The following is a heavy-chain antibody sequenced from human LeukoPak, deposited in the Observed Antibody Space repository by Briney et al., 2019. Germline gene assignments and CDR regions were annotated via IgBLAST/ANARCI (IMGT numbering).Heavy chain of an antibody. CDR2: ISYDGSNK. D-gene: IGHD3-22*01. Sequence: GGSLRLSCAASGFTFSSYAMHWVRQAPGKGLEWVAVISYDGSNKYYADSVKGRFTISRDNSKNSLYLQMNSLRAEDTAVYYCARGVLNYYDSSGYYYYWGQGTLVTVSS. J-gene: IGHJ4*02. CDR3: ARGVLNYYDSSGYYYY. CDR1: GFTFSSYA. V-gene: IGHV3-30*04.